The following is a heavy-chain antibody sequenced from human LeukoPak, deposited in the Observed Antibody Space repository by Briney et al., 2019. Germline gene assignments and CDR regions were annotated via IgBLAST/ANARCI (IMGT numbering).Heavy chain of an antibody. CDR1: GFTFGSHA. V-gene: IGHV3-23*01. CDR2: IFGSGGSP. Sequence: NPGGSLRLSCEASGFTFGSHAMYWVRQAPGKGQEWVAGIFGSGGSPHYADSVKGRFIISRDNPRNTVYLQINSLRDEDTAVYYCGKTTVGYSSGQKPAWPVDYWGQGPLVTVSS. CDR3: GKTTVGYSSGQKPAWPVDY. J-gene: IGHJ4*02. D-gene: IGHD5-18*01.